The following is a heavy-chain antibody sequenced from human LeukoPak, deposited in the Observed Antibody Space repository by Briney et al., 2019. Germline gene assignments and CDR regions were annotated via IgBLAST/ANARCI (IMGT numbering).Heavy chain of an antibody. CDR3: ARVTFNYFDY. J-gene: IGHJ4*02. Sequence: GGSLRLSCAASGFTFSSYNMNWVRQAPGKGLEWVSYITSSGSTIHYADSVKGRFTISRDNAKNSLYLQMNSLRAEDTAVYYCARVTFNYFDYWGQGTLVTVSS. CDR1: GFTFSSYN. CDR2: ITSSGSTI. V-gene: IGHV3-48*04. D-gene: IGHD1-14*01.